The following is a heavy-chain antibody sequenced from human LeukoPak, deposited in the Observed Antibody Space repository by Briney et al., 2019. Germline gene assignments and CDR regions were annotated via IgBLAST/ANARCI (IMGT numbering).Heavy chain of an antibody. J-gene: IGHJ4*02. CDR1: GFTFSSYD. Sequence: PGGSLRLSRAASGFTFSSYDMHWVRQATGKGLEWVSAIGTAGDTYYPGSVKGRFTISRGNAKNSLYLQMNSLRAGDTAVYYCAKSQAASSGWYYFDYWGQGTLVTVSS. CDR3: AKSQAASSGWYYFDY. D-gene: IGHD6-19*01. V-gene: IGHV3-13*04. CDR2: IGTAGDT.